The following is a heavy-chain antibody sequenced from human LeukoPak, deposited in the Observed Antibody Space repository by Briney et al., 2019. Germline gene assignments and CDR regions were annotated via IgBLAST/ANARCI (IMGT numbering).Heavy chain of an antibody. CDR1: GGSISSYY. V-gene: IGHV4-59*12. J-gene: IGHJ4*02. D-gene: IGHD6-13*01. CDR2: IYYSGST. Sequence: SETLSLTCTVSGGSISSYYWSWIRQPPGKGLEWIGYIYYSGSTNYNPSLKSRVTLSMDTSKNQFSLRLSSVTAADTAVYYCARVPYTSSWQPDHWGQGALVTVSS. CDR3: ARVPYTSSWQPDH.